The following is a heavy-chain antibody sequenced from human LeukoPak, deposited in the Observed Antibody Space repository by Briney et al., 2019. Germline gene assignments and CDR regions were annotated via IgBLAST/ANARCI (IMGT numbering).Heavy chain of an antibody. V-gene: IGHV3-21*01. CDR1: GFTFNIYT. J-gene: IGHJ4*02. D-gene: IGHD4-17*01. Sequence: GGSLRLSCAASGFTFNIYTMNWVRQAPGKGLEWVSSISSSSSFIYYADSVRGRFTISRDNAKNSLYLQMDSLRAEDTAVYYRARDPTYTTGTPYYFDYWGQGTLVTVSS. CDR2: ISSSSSFI. CDR3: ARDPTYTTGTPYYFDY.